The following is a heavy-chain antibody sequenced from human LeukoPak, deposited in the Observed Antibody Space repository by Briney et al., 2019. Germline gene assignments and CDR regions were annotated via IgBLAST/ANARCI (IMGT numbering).Heavy chain of an antibody. CDR2: IYYSGSP. D-gene: IGHD6-13*01. V-gene: IGHV4-39*07. CDR3: ARKPIVSSSWYYFDY. CDR1: GGSISTSTYY. Sequence: SETLSLTCTVSGGSISTSTYYWGWIRRPPGKGLEWIGSIYYSGSPYYNPSLKSRVTISVDTSNNQFSLKLSSVTAADTAVYYCARKPIVSSSWYYFDYWGQGTLATVSS. J-gene: IGHJ4*02.